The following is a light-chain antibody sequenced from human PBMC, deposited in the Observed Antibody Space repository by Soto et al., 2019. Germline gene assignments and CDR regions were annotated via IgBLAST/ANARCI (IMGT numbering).Light chain of an antibody. CDR2: LGS. V-gene: IGKV2-28*01. CDR3: MQALQTQWT. CDR1: QSLLHSNGYNY. J-gene: IGKJ1*01. Sequence: EIEMTQSPLSLPVTPGEPASISCRTSQSLLHSNGYNYLDWYLQKPGQSPQLLIYLGSNRASGVPDRFSGSGSGTDFTLKISRVEAEDVGVYYCMQALQTQWTFGQGTKVEIK.